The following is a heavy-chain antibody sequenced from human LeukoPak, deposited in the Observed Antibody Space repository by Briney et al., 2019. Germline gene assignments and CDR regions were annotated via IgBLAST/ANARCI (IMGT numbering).Heavy chain of an antibody. J-gene: IGHJ4*02. CDR2: IYYSGST. D-gene: IGHD5-24*01. CDR3: ARASRDGYSYYFDY. V-gene: IGHV4-59*08. CDR1: GGSISSYY. Sequence: SETLSLTCTVSGGSISSYYWSWIRQPPGKGLEWIGYIYYSGSTNYNPSLKSRVTISVDTSKNQFSLKLSSVTAADTAVYYCARASRDGYSYYFDYWGQGTLVTVSS.